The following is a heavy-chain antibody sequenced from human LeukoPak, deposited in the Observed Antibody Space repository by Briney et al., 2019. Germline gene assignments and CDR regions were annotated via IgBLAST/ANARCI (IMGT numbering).Heavy chain of an antibody. V-gene: IGHV6-1*01. D-gene: IGHD6-6*01. Sequence: SQTLSLTCAISGDSVSSNSAAWNWIGQSPSSGLEWLGRTYYKSRWYNEYAVSVKSRITINPDTSKNQFSLQLNSVTPEDTAVYYCARTRYGMDVWGQGTTVTVSS. J-gene: IGHJ6*02. CDR3: ARTRYGMDV. CDR1: GDSVSSNSAA. CDR2: TYYKSRWYN.